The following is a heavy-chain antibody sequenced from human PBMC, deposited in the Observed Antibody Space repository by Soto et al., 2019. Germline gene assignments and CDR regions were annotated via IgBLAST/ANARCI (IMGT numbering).Heavy chain of an antibody. D-gene: IGHD3-16*01. CDR3: ARCDGHRRGERRDQWGY. V-gene: IGHV1-3*01. Sequence: ASVKVSCKASAYTFTSYAIHWVRQAPGQRLEWMGWINAGNGNTKYSQKFQGRVTITRDTYASTAYMELSSMRSEDTAVYYCARCDGHRRGERRDQWGYWGQGTLVTVSS. J-gene: IGHJ4*02. CDR1: AYTFTSYA. CDR2: INAGNGNT.